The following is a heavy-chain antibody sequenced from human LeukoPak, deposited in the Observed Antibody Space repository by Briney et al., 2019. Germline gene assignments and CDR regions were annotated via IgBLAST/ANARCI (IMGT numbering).Heavy chain of an antibody. CDR3: AGYYYDSSGYFGY. V-gene: IGHV1-69*04. J-gene: IGHJ4*02. D-gene: IGHD3-22*01. Sequence: SVKVSCKASGGTFSSYAISWVRQAPGQGLEWMGRIIPILGIANYAQKFRGRVTITADKSTSTAYMELSSLRSEDTAVYYCAGYYYDSSGYFGYWGQGTLVTVSS. CDR1: GGTFSSYA. CDR2: IIPILGIA.